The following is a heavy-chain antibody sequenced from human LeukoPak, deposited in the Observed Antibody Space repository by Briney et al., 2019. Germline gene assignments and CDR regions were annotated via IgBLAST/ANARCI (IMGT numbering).Heavy chain of an antibody. J-gene: IGHJ4*02. CDR1: GDTFSGYA. CDR2: IIPVYGTT. Sequence: SVKVSCKASGDTFSGYAISWVRQAPGQGLEWMGGIIPVYGTTNYAQQFQGRVTITADESTTTAYMELNSLRSEDTAVYYCARDPNRGILTAYYYLAYWGQGTLVTVSS. D-gene: IGHD3-9*01. CDR3: ARDPNRGILTAYYYLAY. V-gene: IGHV1-69*13.